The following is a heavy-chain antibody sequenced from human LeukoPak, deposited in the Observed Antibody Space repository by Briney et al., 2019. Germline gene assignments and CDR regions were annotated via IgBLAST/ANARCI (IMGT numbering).Heavy chain of an antibody. CDR1: GFTFSSYA. V-gene: IGHV3-30-3*01. J-gene: IGHJ4*02. CDR3: AREGTWTFDY. D-gene: IGHD1-1*01. Sequence: GGPLRLSCAASGFTFSSYAMHWVRQAPGKGLEWVAVISYDGSNKYYADSVKGRFTISRDNSKNTLYLQMNSLRAEDTAVYYCAREGTWTFDYWGQGTLVTVSS. CDR2: ISYDGSNK.